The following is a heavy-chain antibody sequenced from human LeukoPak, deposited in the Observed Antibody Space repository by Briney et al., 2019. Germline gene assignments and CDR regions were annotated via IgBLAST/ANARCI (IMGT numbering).Heavy chain of an antibody. CDR3: ARCRLPSGGRSFYYYYGMDV. D-gene: IGHD3-10*01. J-gene: IGHJ6*04. Sequence: GGSLRLSCAASGFTFSSYGMHWVRQAPGKGLEWVAVISYDGSNKYYADSVKGRFTISRDNSKNTLYLQMNSLRAEDTAVYYCARCRLPSGGRSFYYYYGMDVWGKGTTVTVSS. V-gene: IGHV3-30*03. CDR2: ISYDGSNK. CDR1: GFTFSSYG.